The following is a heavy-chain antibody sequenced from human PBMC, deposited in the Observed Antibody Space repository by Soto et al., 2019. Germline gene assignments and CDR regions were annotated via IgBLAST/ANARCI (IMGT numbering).Heavy chain of an antibody. CDR2: IIPIFGTA. CDR3: ARDRFQTMIRGYGMDV. V-gene: IGHV1-69*13. CDR1: GGTFSSYA. D-gene: IGHD3-22*01. J-gene: IGHJ6*02. Sequence: SVKVSCKASGGTFSSYAISWVRQAPGQGLEWMGGIIPIFGTANYAQKFQGRVTITADESTSTAYMELSSLRSEDTDVYYCARDRFQTMIRGYGMDVWGQGTTVTVSS.